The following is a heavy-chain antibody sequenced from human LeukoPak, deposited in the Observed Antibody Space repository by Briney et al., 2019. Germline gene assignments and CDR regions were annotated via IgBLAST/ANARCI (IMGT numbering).Heavy chain of an antibody. Sequence: ASVKVSCKASGYTFTSYDINWVRQATGQGLEWMGWMNPNSGNTNYAQKLQGRVTMTTDTSTSTAYMELRSLRSDDTAVYYCARAITIFGVVIPPYMDVWGKGTTVTVSS. CDR2: MNPNSGNT. J-gene: IGHJ6*03. CDR1: GYTFTSYD. CDR3: ARAITIFGVVIPPYMDV. V-gene: IGHV1-18*01. D-gene: IGHD3-3*01.